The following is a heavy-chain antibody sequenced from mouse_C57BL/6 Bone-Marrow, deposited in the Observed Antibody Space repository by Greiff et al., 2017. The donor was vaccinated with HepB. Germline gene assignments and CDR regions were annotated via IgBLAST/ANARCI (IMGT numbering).Heavy chain of an antibody. J-gene: IGHJ1*03. V-gene: IGHV14-4*01. CDR3: TTLLLRLDV. D-gene: IGHD1-1*01. CDR2: IDPENGDT. CDR1: GFNIKDDY. Sequence: EVKLMESGAELVRPGASVKLSCTASGFNIKDDYMHWVKQRPEQGLEWIGWIDPENGDTEYASKFQGKATITADTSSNTAYLQLSSLTSEDTAVYYCTTLLLRLDVWGTGTTVTVSS.